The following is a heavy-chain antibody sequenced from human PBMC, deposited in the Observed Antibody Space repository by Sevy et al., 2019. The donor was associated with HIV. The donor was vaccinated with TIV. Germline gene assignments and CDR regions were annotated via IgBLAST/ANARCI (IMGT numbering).Heavy chain of an antibody. V-gene: IGHV3-23*01. CDR1: GFTFSSYA. CDR2: ISGSGIST. Sequence: GGSLRLSCAASGFTFSSYAMSWVRQAPGKGLEWVSAISGSGISTYYADSVKGRFPISRDNPKNTLYLQMNNLRAEDTAVFYCAKGIGYSGYETDYWGQGTLVTVSS. D-gene: IGHD5-12*01. CDR3: AKGIGYSGYETDY. J-gene: IGHJ4*02.